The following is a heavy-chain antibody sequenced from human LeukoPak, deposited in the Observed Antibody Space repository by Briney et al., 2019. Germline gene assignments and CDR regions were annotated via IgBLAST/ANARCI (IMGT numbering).Heavy chain of an antibody. J-gene: IGHJ4*01. CDR3: ARDGTAAGLYFDL. CDR2: IRQDGGEK. CDR1: GFTFTDYW. Sequence: GGSLRLSCAVSGFTFTDYWMNWVRQAPGKGLEWVASIRQDGGEKYYVDSVKGRFTISRDNTKNSLYLQMSALRAEDTAMYYCARDGTAAGLYFDLWGQGTLVTVSS. D-gene: IGHD6-13*01. V-gene: IGHV3-7*01.